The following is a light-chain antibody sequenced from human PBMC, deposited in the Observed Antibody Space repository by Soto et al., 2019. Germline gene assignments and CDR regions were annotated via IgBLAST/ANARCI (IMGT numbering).Light chain of an antibody. V-gene: IGLV1-51*01. CDR3: ATWDSSLSVGV. CDR2: DNN. Sequence: QSVMTQPPSVSAAPGQKVTISCSGSSSNIGGNSVSWYQQLPGTAPKLLIYDNNKRPSGIPDRFSGSKSGASATLGITGLQTGDEADYFCATWDSSLSVGVFGGGTKLTVL. CDR1: SSNIGGNS. J-gene: IGLJ3*02.